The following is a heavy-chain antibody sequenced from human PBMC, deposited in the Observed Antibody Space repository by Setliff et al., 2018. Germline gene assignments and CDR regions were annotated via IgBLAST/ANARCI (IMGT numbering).Heavy chain of an antibody. CDR3: AASRAYTGAVEEWFLPKTFDF. D-gene: IGHD3-10*01. V-gene: IGHV4-4*07. J-gene: IGHJ4*02. Sequence: SETLSLTCTVSGDSISNYYWNWIRQPAGKGLEWIGRIYVTESTKYNPSLKSRVTMSIDTSKNQFSLKLSSVTAADAALYYCAASRAYTGAVEEWFLPKTFDFWGQGSPVTVSS. CDR1: GDSISNYY. CDR2: IYVTEST.